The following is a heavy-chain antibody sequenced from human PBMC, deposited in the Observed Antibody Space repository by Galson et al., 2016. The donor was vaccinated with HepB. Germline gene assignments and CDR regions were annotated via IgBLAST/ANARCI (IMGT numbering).Heavy chain of an antibody. V-gene: IGHV4-59*01. Sequence: LSLTCGVSGGSISTYYWSWIRQPPGKGLEWIGYIHYTGNTNYNPSLKSRVALSLDTSSNQISLKLTSMTAADTAVYYCVAGTAPRPGYWGQGILVTVSS. CDR1: GGSISTYY. CDR3: VAGTAPRPGY. D-gene: IGHD6-6*01. J-gene: IGHJ4*02. CDR2: IHYTGNT.